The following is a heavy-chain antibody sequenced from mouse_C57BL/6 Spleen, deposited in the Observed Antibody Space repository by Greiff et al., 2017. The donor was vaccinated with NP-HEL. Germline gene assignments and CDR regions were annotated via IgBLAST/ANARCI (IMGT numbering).Heavy chain of an antibody. D-gene: IGHD2-12*01. J-gene: IGHJ2*01. CDR1: GFTFSDYY. Sequence: EVQLVESGGGLVQPGGSLKLSCAASGFTFSDYYMYWVRQTPEKRLEWVAYISNGGGSTYYPDTVKGRFTISRDNAKNTLYLQMSRLKSEDTAMYYCARGGLYSPFDYWGQGTTLTVSS. V-gene: IGHV5-12*01. CDR3: ARGGLYSPFDY. CDR2: ISNGGGST.